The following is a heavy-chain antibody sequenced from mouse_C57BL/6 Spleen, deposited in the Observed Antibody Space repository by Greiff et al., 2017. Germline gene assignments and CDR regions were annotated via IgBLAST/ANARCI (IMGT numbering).Heavy chain of an antibody. D-gene: IGHD1-1*01. CDR1: GYTFTSYW. V-gene: IGHV1-55*01. CDR2: IYPASGST. J-gene: IGHJ3*01. Sequence: QVQLQQPGAELVKPGSSVKMSCKASGYTFTSYWITWVKQRPGQGLEWIGDIYPASGSTNYNEKFKSKATLTVDTSSSTAYMQLSSLTSEDSAIYYCARWAVVDEGFAYWGQGTLVTVS. CDR3: ARWAVVDEGFAY.